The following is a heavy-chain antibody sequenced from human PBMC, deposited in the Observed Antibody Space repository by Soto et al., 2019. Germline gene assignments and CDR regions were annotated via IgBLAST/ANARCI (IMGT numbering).Heavy chain of an antibody. CDR2: INSDGSST. CDR1: GFSFSSYC. J-gene: IGHJ4*02. D-gene: IGHD3-3*01. CDR3: ASDQFVLDSNHIGGIDY. V-gene: IGHV3-74*01. Sequence: EVQLVESGGGLVQPGGSLRLACAASGFSFSSYCRYWVRQAPGKGLVWVSRINSDGSSTNYADSVKGRFTISRDNAKKTLYLQMNRLRAEDTAVYYCASDQFVLDSNHIGGIDYWGQGALVIVS.